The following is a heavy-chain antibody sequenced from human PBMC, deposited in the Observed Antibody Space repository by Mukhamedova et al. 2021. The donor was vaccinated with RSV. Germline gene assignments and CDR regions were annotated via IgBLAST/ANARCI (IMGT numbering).Heavy chain of an antibody. D-gene: IGHD2-8*01. V-gene: IGHV3-53*01. J-gene: IGHJ6*03. Sequence: STYYADSVKGRFTISRDNSKNTLYLHMNSLRAEDTAVYYCARDLRCTYYYYMDVWGTGTTVTVSS. CDR3: ARDLRCTYYYYMDV. CDR2: ST.